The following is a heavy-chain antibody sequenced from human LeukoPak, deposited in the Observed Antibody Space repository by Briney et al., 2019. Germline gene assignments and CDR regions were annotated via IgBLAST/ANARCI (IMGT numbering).Heavy chain of an antibody. J-gene: IGHJ4*02. CDR2: ISGSGDST. CDR1: GLTFSSNW. D-gene: IGHD5-12*01. CDR3: ARVGYSGYDYDY. Sequence: PGGSLRLSCAASGLTFSSNWMHWVRQAPGKGLEWVSVISGSGDSTYYADSVEGRCTISRDNSKDALYLQMNSPRAEDTAVYYCARVGYSGYDYDYWGQGTLVTVSS. V-gene: IGHV3-23*01.